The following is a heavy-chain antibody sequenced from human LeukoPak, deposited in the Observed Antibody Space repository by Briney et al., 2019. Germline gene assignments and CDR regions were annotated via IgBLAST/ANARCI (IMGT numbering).Heavy chain of an antibody. CDR2: IYYSGST. Sequence: PSETLSLTCTVSGGSISTYFWSWIRQPPGKGLEWIGYIYYSGSTTYNPSLKSRDTISLDTSKNQFSLKLSSVTAEDTAMYYCARVSRGNSVGCDYWGQGTLVTVSS. CDR3: ARVSRGNSVGCDY. J-gene: IGHJ4*02. D-gene: IGHD4-23*01. V-gene: IGHV4-59*01. CDR1: GGSISTYF.